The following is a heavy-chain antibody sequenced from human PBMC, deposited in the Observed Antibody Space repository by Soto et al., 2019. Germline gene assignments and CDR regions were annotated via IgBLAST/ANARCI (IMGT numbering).Heavy chain of an antibody. J-gene: IGHJ6*02. CDR3: ASCIAARPGYYYYGMDV. D-gene: IGHD6-6*01. V-gene: IGHV4-34*01. CDR1: GGSFSGYY. Sequence: SETLSLTCAVYGGSFSGYYWSWIRQPPGKGLEWIGEINHSGSTNCNPSLKSRVTISVDTTNNQFSLKLSSVPAADTAVYYCASCIAARPGYYYYGMDVWGQGTTVTVSS. CDR2: INHSGST.